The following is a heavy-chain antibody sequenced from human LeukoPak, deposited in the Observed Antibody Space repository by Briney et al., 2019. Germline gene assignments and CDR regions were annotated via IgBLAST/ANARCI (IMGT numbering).Heavy chain of an antibody. CDR3: AKDPFSSPSAFDI. D-gene: IGHD2-2*01. J-gene: IGHJ3*02. CDR2: ISYDGSNK. CDR1: GFTFSSYG. V-gene: IGHV3-30*18. Sequence: PAGSLRLSCAASGFTFSSYGMRWVRQAPGKGLEWVAVISYDGSNKYYADSVKGRLTITRDNAKNPLYRQMNSLRAEDSALYYCAKDPFSSPSAFDIWGQGTMVTVSS.